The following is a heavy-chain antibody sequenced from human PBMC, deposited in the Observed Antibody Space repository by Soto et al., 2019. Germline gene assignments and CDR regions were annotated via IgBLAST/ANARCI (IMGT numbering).Heavy chain of an antibody. Sequence: GGSLRLSCVASGFTFSSYAMHWVRQAPGKGLEWVAVISYDGSNKYYADSVKGRFTISRDNSKNTLYLQMNSLRAEDTAVYYCARLPIRGSYGYTLDYWGQGTLVTVSS. J-gene: IGHJ4*02. CDR3: ARLPIRGSYGYTLDY. D-gene: IGHD5-18*01. CDR1: GFTFSSYA. V-gene: IGHV3-30*04. CDR2: ISYDGSNK.